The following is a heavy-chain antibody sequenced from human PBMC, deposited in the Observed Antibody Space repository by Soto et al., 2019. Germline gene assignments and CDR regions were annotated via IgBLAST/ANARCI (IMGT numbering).Heavy chain of an antibody. CDR1: GGSIGSSSYY. D-gene: IGHD6-19*01. J-gene: IGHJ4*02. CDR2: IYYSGST. CDR3: ARQSSGWSLYYFDY. V-gene: IGHV4-39*01. Sequence: PSETLSLTCTVSGGSIGSSSYYWGWIRQPPGKGLEWIGSIYYSGSTYYNPSLKSRVTISVDTSKNQFSLKLSSVTAADTAVYYCARQSSGWSLYYFDYWGQGTLVTVSS.